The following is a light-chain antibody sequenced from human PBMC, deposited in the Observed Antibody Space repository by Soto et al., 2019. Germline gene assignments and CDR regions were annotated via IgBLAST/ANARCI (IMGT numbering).Light chain of an antibody. V-gene: IGLV2-23*01. CDR2: EAS. CDR1: NNL. J-gene: IGLJ7*01. CDR3: CSYAGSLPSLYV. Sequence: QSALTQPASVSGSPGQSITISCTGANNLVSWYQVHPGKAPRLIMSEASKRPSGVSDRFSGSKSGNTASLTISGLQAEDEADYYCCSYAGSLPSLYVFGSGTQLTVL.